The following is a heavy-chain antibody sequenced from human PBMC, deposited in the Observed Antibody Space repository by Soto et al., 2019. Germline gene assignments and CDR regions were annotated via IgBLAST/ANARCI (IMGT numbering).Heavy chain of an antibody. CDR1: GFTFSSYD. V-gene: IGHV3-13*01. Sequence: PGGSLRRSCAASGFTFSSYDMHWVRQATGKGLEWVSAIGTAGDTYYPGSVKGRFTISRENAKNSLYLQMNSLRAGDTAVYYCARGQLVRLEDYSYYYGMDVWGQGTTVTVSS. D-gene: IGHD6-6*01. J-gene: IGHJ6*02. CDR3: ARGQLVRLEDYSYYYGMDV. CDR2: IGTAGDT.